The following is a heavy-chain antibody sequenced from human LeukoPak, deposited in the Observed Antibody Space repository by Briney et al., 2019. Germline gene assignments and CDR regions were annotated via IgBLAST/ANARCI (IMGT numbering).Heavy chain of an antibody. V-gene: IGHV3-48*01. J-gene: IGHJ4*02. CDR1: RFTFSTYD. CDR3: ASDGGYSSSWFYYFDY. D-gene: IGHD6-13*01. CDR2: ISSRTGSTI. Sequence: GGSLRLSCAASRFTFSTYDMNWVRQAPGKGLEWVAYISSRTGSTIYYGGSVEGRFTISRDNSKNTLYLQMNSLRAEDTAVYYCASDGGYSSSWFYYFDYWGQGTLVTVSS.